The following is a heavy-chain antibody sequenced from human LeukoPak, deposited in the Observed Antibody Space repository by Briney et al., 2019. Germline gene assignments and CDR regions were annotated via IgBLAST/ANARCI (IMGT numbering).Heavy chain of an antibody. J-gene: IGHJ3*02. Sequence: PGGSLRLSCAASGFTFSSYAMSWVRQAPGKGLEWVAVISYDGSNKYYADSVKGRFTISRDNSKNTLYLQMNSLRAEDTAVYYCARDGFGGGFDIWGQGTMVTVSS. D-gene: IGHD3-16*01. CDR1: GFTFSSYA. V-gene: IGHV3-30-3*01. CDR2: ISYDGSNK. CDR3: ARDGFGGGFDI.